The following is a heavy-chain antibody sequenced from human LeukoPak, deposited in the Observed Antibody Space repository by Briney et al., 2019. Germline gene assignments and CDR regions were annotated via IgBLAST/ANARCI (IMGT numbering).Heavy chain of an antibody. CDR2: IYYGGST. J-gene: IGHJ5*02. CDR1: GGSISPYY. D-gene: IGHD3-10*01. Sequence: KPSETLSLSCSVSGGSISPYYWSWIRQPPGKGLEWIGYIYYGGSTNYNPSLKSRVTIGIDTSKNHFSLKLSSVTDADTAVYYCARERVGSGYYYEFDPWGQGTLVTVSS. CDR3: ARERVGSGYYYEFDP. V-gene: IGHV4-59*01.